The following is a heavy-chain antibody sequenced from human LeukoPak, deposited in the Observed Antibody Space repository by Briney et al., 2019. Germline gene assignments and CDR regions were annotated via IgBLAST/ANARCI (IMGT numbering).Heavy chain of an antibody. J-gene: IGHJ6*03. D-gene: IGHD2-2*01. CDR2: ISSSSSTI. V-gene: IGHV3-48*04. CDR3: ARAAKYQHYMDV. CDR1: GFTFSSYS. Sequence: PGGSLRLSCAASGFTFSSYSMNWVRQAPGKGLEWVSYISSSSSTIYYADSVKGRFTISRDNAKNSLYLQMNSLRAEDTAVYYCARAAKYQHYMDVWGKGTTVTVSS.